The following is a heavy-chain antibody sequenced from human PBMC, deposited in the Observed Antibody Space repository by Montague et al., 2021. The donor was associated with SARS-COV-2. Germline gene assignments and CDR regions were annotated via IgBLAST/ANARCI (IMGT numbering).Heavy chain of an antibody. V-gene: IGHV2-70*11. J-gene: IGHJ5*02. Sequence: PALVKPTQTLTLTCTFSGFSFRTSGVCVRWVRQPPGKAPEWLARIDWDDNKYYNPSLKTRLSISKDTSKNQVVLIMTNMDPVDTATYYWARMGYSKYDWLDPWGPGTLVTVSS. D-gene: IGHD2-21*01. CDR1: GFSFRTSGVC. CDR2: IDWDDNK. CDR3: ARMGYSKYDWLDP.